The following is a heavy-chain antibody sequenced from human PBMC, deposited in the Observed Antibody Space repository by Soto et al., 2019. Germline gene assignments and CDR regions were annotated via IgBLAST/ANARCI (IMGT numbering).Heavy chain of an antibody. CDR1: GFTFSSYG. D-gene: IGHD4-17*01. CDR2: IWYDGSNK. CDR3: ARPGDDYYYYGMDV. V-gene: IGHV3-33*01. J-gene: IGHJ6*02. Sequence: QVQLVESGGGVVQPGRSLRLSCAASGFTFSSYGMHWVRQAPGKGLEWVAVIWYDGSNKYYADSVKGRFTISRDNSKNTLCLQMNSLRAEDTAVYYCARPGDDYYYYGMDVWGQGTTVTVSS.